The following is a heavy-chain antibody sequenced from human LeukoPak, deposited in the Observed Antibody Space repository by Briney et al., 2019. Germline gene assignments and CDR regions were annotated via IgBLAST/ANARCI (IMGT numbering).Heavy chain of an antibody. CDR3: ARQEGSVGIFDY. CDR2: IYYSGST. D-gene: IGHD5/OR15-5a*01. CDR1: GGSISSYY. V-gene: IGHV4-59*08. Sequence: SETLSLTCTVSGGSISSYYWSWIRQPPGKGLEWIGYIYYSGSTNYNPSLKSRVTISVDTSKNQLSLKLSSVTAADTAVYYCARQEGSVGIFDYWGQGTLVTVSS. J-gene: IGHJ4*02.